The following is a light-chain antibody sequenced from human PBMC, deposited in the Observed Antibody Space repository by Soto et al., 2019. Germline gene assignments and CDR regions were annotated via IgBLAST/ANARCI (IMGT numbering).Light chain of an antibody. J-gene: IGLJ1*01. V-gene: IGLV2-14*03. CDR3: SSYTSTSSYV. CDR1: SSDVGGYNS. CDR2: EVS. Sequence: QSVLTQPASVSGSPGQWITVSCTGTSSDVGGYNSVSWYQQHPGKPPKLIIYEVSNRPSGVSDRFSGSKSGNTAYLTISGLKAEDEADYYCSSYTSTSSYVVVTGTKVTVL.